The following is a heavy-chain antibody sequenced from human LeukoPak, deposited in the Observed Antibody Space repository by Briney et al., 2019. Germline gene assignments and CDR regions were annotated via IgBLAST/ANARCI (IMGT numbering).Heavy chain of an antibody. CDR1: GYTFTDYY. J-gene: IGHJ4*02. V-gene: IGHV1-2*06. Sequence: ASVKVSCKASGYTFTDYYMHWVRQAPGQGLEWMGRINPNSGGGTNYAQKFQGRVTMTRDTSISTAYMELSRLRSDDTAVYHCVRIINGWYYFDYWGQGTLVTVSS. CDR2: INPNSGGGT. D-gene: IGHD6-19*01. CDR3: VRIINGWYYFDY.